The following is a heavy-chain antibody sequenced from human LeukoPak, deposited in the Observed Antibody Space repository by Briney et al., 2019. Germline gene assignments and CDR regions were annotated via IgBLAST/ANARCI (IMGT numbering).Heavy chain of an antibody. CDR2: ISGSGGST. J-gene: IGHJ4*02. D-gene: IGHD3-10*01. CDR1: GFTFSSYG. CDR3: AKGNNYYGSGRGIFDY. Sequence: GGSLRLSCAASGFTFSSYGMSWVRQAPGKWLEWVSAISGSGGSTYYADSVKGRFTISRDNSKNTLYLQMNSLRAEDTAVYYCAKGNNYYGSGRGIFDYWGQGTLVTVSS. V-gene: IGHV3-23*01.